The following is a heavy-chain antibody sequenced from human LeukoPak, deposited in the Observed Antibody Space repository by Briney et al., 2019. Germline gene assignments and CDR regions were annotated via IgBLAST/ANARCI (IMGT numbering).Heavy chain of an antibody. D-gene: IGHD4-17*01. CDR3: VRGGVSVTPQIDY. Sequence: TGGSLRLSCAASGFTFSNHGMQWVRQAPGKGLVWVSRTNTDESNKSYADSVRGRFTISRDNAKNTLYLQMNSLRGEDTAMYYCVRGGVSVTPQIDYWGQGTLVTVPS. CDR2: TNTDESNK. J-gene: IGHJ4*02. V-gene: IGHV3-74*01. CDR1: GFTFSNHG.